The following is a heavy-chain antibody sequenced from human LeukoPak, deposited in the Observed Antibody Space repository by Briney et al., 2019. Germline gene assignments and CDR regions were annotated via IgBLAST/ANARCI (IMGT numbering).Heavy chain of an antibody. CDR1: GFTFSSYA. J-gene: IGHJ4*02. V-gene: IGHV3-23*01. CDR3: AKGRYYDSSGYPIDY. Sequence: GGSLRLSCAASGFTFSSYAMSWVRQAPGKGLEWVSAIGGSGGSTYYADSVKGRFTISRDNSKNTLYLQMNSLRAEDTAVYYCAKGRYYDSSGYPIDYWGQGILVTVSS. D-gene: IGHD3-22*01. CDR2: IGGSGGST.